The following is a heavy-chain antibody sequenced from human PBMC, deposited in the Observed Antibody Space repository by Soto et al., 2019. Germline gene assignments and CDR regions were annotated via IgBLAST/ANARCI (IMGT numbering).Heavy chain of an antibody. V-gene: IGHV4-34*01. D-gene: IGHD2-8*02. CDR3: ARDKITGLFDY. CDR2: INHSGST. J-gene: IGHJ4*02. Sequence: QVQLQQWGAGLLKPSETLSLTCAVYGGSFSGYYWTWIRQPPGTGLEWIREINHSGSTNYNPSLKXRVTISVDTSKSQVSLKLTSVTAADTAVYYCARDKITGLFDYWGQGTLVTVSS. CDR1: GGSFSGYY.